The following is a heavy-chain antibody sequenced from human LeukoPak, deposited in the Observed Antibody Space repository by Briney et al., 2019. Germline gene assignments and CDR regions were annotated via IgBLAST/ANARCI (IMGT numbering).Heavy chain of an antibody. CDR2: IIPMFGTA. Sequence: GASVKVSCKASGGTFSSFAISWVRQAPGQGLEWTGGIIPMFGTANYAQKFQGRVTITTDESTSTAYMELSSLRPEDTVVYYCARATELELLTVPPDIWGQGTMVTVSS. CDR3: ARATELELLTVPPDI. V-gene: IGHV1-69*05. D-gene: IGHD1-7*01. CDR1: GGTFSSFA. J-gene: IGHJ3*02.